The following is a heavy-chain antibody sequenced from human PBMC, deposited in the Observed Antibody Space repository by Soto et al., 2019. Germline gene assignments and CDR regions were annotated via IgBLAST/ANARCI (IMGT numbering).Heavy chain of an antibody. V-gene: IGHV1-8*01. CDR3: ARAKVVRQYYYSFYMDV. D-gene: IGHD2-2*01. CDR2: MNPNSSNT. CDR1: GDTVTFTSSD. J-gene: IGHJ6*03. Sequence: GASVKVSCKASGDTVTFTSSDINWLRQVTGQGLEWVGWMNPNSSNTGYAQKFQGRVTMTRNTSISTAYMELSSLRSEDTAVYHCARAKVVRQYYYSFYMDVWGTGTTVTVSS.